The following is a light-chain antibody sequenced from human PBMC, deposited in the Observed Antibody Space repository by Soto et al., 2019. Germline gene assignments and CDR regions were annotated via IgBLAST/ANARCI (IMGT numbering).Light chain of an antibody. Sequence: QSVLTQPASVSGSPGQSITISCTGTNSDVGAYNYVSWYQHHPGKAPKLMIYEVTNRPSGVSDRFSGSKSGNTASLTISGLQAEDEADYYCSSYTSSTILLFGGGTKLTVL. CDR1: NSDVGAYNY. CDR3: SSYTSSTILL. J-gene: IGLJ2*01. CDR2: EVT. V-gene: IGLV2-14*01.